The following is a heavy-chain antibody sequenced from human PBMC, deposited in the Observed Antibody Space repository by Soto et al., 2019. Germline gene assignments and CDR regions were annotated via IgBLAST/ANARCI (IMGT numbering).Heavy chain of an antibody. V-gene: IGHV1-69*13. CDR3: AREDIVVVPAAEYYYYYGMDV. CDR2: IIPIFGTA. CDR1: GGTFSSYA. D-gene: IGHD2-2*01. J-gene: IGHJ6*02. Sequence: SVKVSCKASGGTFSSYAISWVRQAPGQGLEWMGGIIPIFGTANYAQKFQGRVTITADESTSTAYMELSSLRSEDTAVYYCAREDIVVVPAAEYYYYYGMDVWGQGTTVTVSS.